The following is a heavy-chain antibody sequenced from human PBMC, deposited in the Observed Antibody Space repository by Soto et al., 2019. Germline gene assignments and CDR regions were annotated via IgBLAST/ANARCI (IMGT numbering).Heavy chain of an antibody. D-gene: IGHD2-15*01. Sequence: ESGGGVVQPGRSLRLSCAASGFTFISYGMHWVRQAPGKGLEWVAVIWYDGSNKYYADSVKGRFTISRDNSKNTLYLQMNSLRAEDTAVYYCARDAALSGDNWYFDLWGRGTLVTVSS. CDR1: GFTFISYG. J-gene: IGHJ2*01. V-gene: IGHV3-33*01. CDR3: ARDAALSGDNWYFDL. CDR2: IWYDGSNK.